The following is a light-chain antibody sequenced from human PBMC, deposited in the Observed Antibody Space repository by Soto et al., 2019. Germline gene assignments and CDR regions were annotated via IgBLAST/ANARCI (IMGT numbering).Light chain of an antibody. CDR1: QSVSSN. Sequence: EIVLPQSPGPLSLSPVERATLSCRSSQSVSSNLAWYQQKPGQAPRLLIYGASTRATGIPARFSGSESGTEFTLTICSLKSEDLAVYDGQQYNNWPPWTVGQGTKVDIK. V-gene: IGKV3-15*01. CDR2: GAS. CDR3: QQYNNWPPWT. J-gene: IGKJ1*01.